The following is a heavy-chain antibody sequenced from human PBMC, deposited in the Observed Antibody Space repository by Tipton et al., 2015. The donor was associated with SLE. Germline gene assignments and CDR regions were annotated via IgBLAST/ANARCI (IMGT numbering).Heavy chain of an antibody. V-gene: IGHV4-39*07. J-gene: IGHJ3*02. CDR1: GGSISTSNYY. Sequence: LSLPFPVSGGSISTSNYYWAWIRQPPGKGLECIGNIYYTGTTSYNPSLKSRVTMSVDTSRNQFSLTLTSVTAADTAIYYCARWNFVTMTGGFDIWGQGTMFTVSS. CDR3: ARWNFVTMTGGFDI. D-gene: IGHD1-7*01. CDR2: IYYTGTT.